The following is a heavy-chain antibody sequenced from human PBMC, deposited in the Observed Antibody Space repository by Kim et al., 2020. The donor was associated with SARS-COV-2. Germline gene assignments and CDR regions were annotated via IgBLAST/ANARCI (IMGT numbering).Heavy chain of an antibody. V-gene: IGHV4-39*01. CDR3: ARRDLVGATITP. Sequence: SETLSLTCTVSGGSISSSSYYWGWIRQPPGKGLEWIGSIYYSGSTYYNPSLKSRVTISVDTSKNQFSLKLSSVTAADTAVYYCARRDLVGATITPWGQGTLVTVSS. CDR1: GGSISSSSYY. J-gene: IGHJ5*02. CDR2: IYYSGST. D-gene: IGHD1-26*01.